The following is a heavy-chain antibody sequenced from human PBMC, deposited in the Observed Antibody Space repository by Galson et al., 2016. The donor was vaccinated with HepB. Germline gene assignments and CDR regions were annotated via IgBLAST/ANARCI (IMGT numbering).Heavy chain of an antibody. J-gene: IGHJ4*02. CDR3: AKGRNYYDNSGYFAD. Sequence: SLRLSCAASGFSFSSYAMSWVRQAPGKGLEWVSTISGRGDNIYYADSVKGRFTISRDNSKNTLFLQMNSLRAEDTAVYYCAKGRNYYDNSGYFADWGQGTLVTGSS. V-gene: IGHV3-23*01. CDR2: ISGRGDNI. CDR1: GFSFSSYA. D-gene: IGHD3-22*01.